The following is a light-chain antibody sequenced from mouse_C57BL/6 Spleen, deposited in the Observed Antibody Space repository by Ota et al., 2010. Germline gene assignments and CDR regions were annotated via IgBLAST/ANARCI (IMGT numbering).Light chain of an antibody. CDR1: QGISNY. J-gene: IGKJ2*01. CDR3: QQYSKLPYT. Sequence: DIQMTQTTSSLSASLGDRVTISCSASQGISNYLNWYQQKQDGTVKLLIYYTSSLHSGVPSRFSGSGSGTDYSLTISNLEPEDIATYYCQQYSKLPYTFGGGDQAGNKT. V-gene: IGKV10-94*01. CDR2: YTS.